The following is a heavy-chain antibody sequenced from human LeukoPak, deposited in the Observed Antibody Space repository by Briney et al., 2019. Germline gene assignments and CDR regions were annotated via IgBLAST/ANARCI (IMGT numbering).Heavy chain of an antibody. CDR1: GGSFSGYY. Sequence: PSETLSLTCAVYGGSFSGYYWSWIRQPPGKGLEWIGEINHSGSTNYNPSLKSRVTISVDTSKNQFSLKLSSVTAADTAVYYCATIGFWSGLIPTYYMDVWGKGTTVTVSS. V-gene: IGHV4-34*01. CDR3: ATIGFWSGLIPTYYMDV. CDR2: INHSGST. J-gene: IGHJ6*03. D-gene: IGHD3-3*01.